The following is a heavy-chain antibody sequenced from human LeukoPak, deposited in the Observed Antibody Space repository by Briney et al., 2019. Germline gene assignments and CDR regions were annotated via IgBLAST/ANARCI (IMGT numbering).Heavy chain of an antibody. CDR3: ARRASSGWYTFDY. D-gene: IGHD6-19*01. J-gene: IGHJ4*02. CDR2: IYYSGST. V-gene: IGHV4-59*08. CDR1: GGSISSYY. Sequence: SDTLSLTCTVSGGSISSYYWSWIRQPPGKGLEWIGYIYYSGSTNYNPSLKSRVTISVDTSKNQFSLKLSSVTAADTAVYYCARRASSGWYTFDYWGQGTLVTVSS.